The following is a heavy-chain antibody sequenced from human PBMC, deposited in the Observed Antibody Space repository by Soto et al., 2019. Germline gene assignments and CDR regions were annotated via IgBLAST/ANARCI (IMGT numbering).Heavy chain of an antibody. D-gene: IGHD6-19*01. CDR3: ATGVQGYSSGWYSIDY. J-gene: IGHJ4*02. CDR1: GGTFSSYA. V-gene: IGHV1-69*13. CDR2: IIPIFGTA. Sequence: SVKVSCKASGGTFSSYAISWVRQAPGQGLEWMGGIIPIFGTANYAQKFQGRVTITADESTSTAYMELSSLRSEDTAVYYCATGVQGYSSGWYSIDYWGQGTLVTVSS.